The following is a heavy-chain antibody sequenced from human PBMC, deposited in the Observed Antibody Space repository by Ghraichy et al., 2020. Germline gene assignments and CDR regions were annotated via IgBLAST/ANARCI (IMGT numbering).Heavy chain of an antibody. CDR3: ARGFCSRTNCFAGLGEFDY. V-gene: IGHV4-30-4*08. J-gene: IGHJ4*01. D-gene: IGHD2-2*01. CDR2: IYFSGST. CDR1: GDSISSGHSY. Sequence: TLSLTCNVSGDSISSGHSYWTWIRQSPGEGLEWIGYIYFSGSTYYNPSLESRLTISLDTSKSQFSLKLTSVTAADTAVYYCARGFCSRTNCFAGLGEFDYWGHGSLVTVSS.